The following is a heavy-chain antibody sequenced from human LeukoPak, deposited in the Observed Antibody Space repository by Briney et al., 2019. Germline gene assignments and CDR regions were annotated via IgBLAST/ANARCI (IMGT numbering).Heavy chain of an antibody. D-gene: IGHD1-26*01. Sequence: PSETLSLTCAVYGGSFRGYFWGWVRQTPGKGLEWLGEITHNGGTNYMPSLSGRVSVFQDVSKNQFSLKLSSVTAADTGVYYCARGNSGSHWGDHYFYMDVWGEGTTVIVSS. CDR3: ARGNSGSHWGDHYFYMDV. V-gene: IGHV4-34*01. CDR1: GGSFRGYF. J-gene: IGHJ6*03. CDR2: ITHNGGT.